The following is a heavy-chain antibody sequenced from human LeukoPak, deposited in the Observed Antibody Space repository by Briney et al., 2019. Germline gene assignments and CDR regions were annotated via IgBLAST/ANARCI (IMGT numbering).Heavy chain of an antibody. D-gene: IGHD3-16*02. CDR3: ARDIGHHYFDC. CDR2: IYTSGST. CDR1: GGSISSSGSY. Sequence: PSQTLSLTCTVSGGSISSSGSYWSWIRQPAGKGLEWIGRIYTSGSTDDNPSLKSRVTISVDTSKNQFSLKLSSVTAADTAVYYCARDIGHHYFDCWGQGTLVTVSS. V-gene: IGHV4-61*02. J-gene: IGHJ4*02.